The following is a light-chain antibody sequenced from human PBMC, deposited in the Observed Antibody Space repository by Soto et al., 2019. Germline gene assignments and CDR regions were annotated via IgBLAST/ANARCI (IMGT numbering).Light chain of an antibody. CDR1: QSVSSSY. CDR3: QQYGSSPPGT. V-gene: IGKV3-20*01. J-gene: IGKJ1*01. Sequence: EIVLTQSPGTLSLSPGQRATLSCRASQSVSSSYLACYQQKPGQAPRLLIYGASSRATGTPDRFSGSGSGTDFTLTISRLEPEDFAVYYCQQYGSSPPGTFGQGTKVEIK. CDR2: GAS.